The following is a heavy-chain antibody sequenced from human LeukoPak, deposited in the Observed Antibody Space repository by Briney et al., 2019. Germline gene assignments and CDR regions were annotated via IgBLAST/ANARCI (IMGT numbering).Heavy chain of an antibody. CDR3: ARDRGFVGYSEYYYYGMDV. J-gene: IGHJ6*02. CDR2: ISYDGSNK. D-gene: IGHD4-11*01. Sequence: GRSLRLSCAASGFTFSSYAMHWVRQAPGKGLEWVAVISYDGSNKYYADSVKGRFTISRDNSKNTLYLQMNSLRAEDTAVYYCARDRGFVGYSEYYYYGMDVWDQGTTVTVSS. CDR1: GFTFSSYA. V-gene: IGHV3-30-3*01.